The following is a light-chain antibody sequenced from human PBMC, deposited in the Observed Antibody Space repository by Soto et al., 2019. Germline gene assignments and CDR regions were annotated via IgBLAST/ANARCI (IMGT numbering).Light chain of an antibody. CDR2: GAS. CDR1: QSVSSN. J-gene: IGKJ1*01. Sequence: EIVMTQSPATLSVSPGERATLSCRASQSVSSNLAWYQQKPGQAPRLLIYGASTRATGIPARFSGSGSGTECTLTISSLQSEDFAVYYCQQYNTWPPWTFGQGTKVKSN. CDR3: QQYNTWPPWT. V-gene: IGKV3-15*01.